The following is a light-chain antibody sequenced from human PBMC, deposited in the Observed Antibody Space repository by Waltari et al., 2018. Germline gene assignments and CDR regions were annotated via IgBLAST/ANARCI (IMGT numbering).Light chain of an antibody. CDR2: LAS. CDR1: QSLLYSSNNKNY. Sequence: DIVMTQSPDSLAVSLGERVTINCKSSQSLLYSSNNKNYLAGYQQKPGQAPKVFIYLASNREAGVPNRFSGSGAGTDVTLTISGLQAEDVAVYYCQQYYSTPYSFGQGTKVEIK. V-gene: IGKV4-1*01. J-gene: IGKJ2*03. CDR3: QQYYSTPYS.